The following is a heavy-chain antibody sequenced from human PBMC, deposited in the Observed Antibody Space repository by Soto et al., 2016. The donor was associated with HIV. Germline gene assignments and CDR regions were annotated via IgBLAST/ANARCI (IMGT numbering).Heavy chain of an antibody. D-gene: IGHD6-13*01. Sequence: EVQLVETGGGLIQPGGSLRLSCAASGFTISFNYMSWVRQAPGKGLEWVSVIYSGGSTYYADSVKGRFTISRDNSKNTLYLQMNSLRAEDTAVYYCARGPYSSSWYGMGRRGAKGPRSPVSS. J-gene: IGHJ6*02. CDR1: GFTISFNY. V-gene: IGHV3-53*02. CDR2: IYSGGST. CDR3: ARGPYSSSWYGMGRR.